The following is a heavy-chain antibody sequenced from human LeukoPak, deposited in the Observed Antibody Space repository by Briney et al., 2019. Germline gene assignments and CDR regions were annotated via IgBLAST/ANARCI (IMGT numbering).Heavy chain of an antibody. D-gene: IGHD6-6*01. CDR1: GYTFTSYG. CDR2: INPNSGGT. J-gene: IGHJ1*01. Sequence: ASVKVSCKASGYTFTSYGISWVRQAPGQGLEWMGWINPNSGGTNYAQKFQGRVTMTRDTSISTAYMELSRLRSEDTAVYYCAREHAGYSSSAGYFQHWGQGTLVTVSS. CDR3: AREHAGYSSSAGYFQH. V-gene: IGHV1-2*02.